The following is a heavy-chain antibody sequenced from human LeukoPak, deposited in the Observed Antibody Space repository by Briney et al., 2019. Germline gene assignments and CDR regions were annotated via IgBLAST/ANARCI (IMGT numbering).Heavy chain of an antibody. CDR3: AKDSTPRIDIVATIPSYYYYYGMDV. Sequence: PGGSLRLSCAASGFTFSSYAMSWVRQAPGKGLEWVSAISGSGGSTHYADSVKGRLTISRDNSKNTLYLQMNSLRAEDTAVYYCAKDSTPRIDIVATIPSYYYYYGMDVWGQGTTVTVSS. D-gene: IGHD5-12*01. CDR2: ISGSGGST. CDR1: GFTFSSYA. J-gene: IGHJ6*02. V-gene: IGHV3-23*01.